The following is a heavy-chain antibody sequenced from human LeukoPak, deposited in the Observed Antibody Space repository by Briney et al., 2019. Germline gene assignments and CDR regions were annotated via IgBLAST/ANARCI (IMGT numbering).Heavy chain of an antibody. CDR1: GVPFSSYV. Sequence: GGPLRLSCAASGVPFSSYVMSWVRQAPGKGLEWVSAISGSGGSTYYADSVKGRFTISRDNSKNTLYLQMNSLRGEDTAVYYCAKGNSGSYYLFDYWGQGTLVSVSS. CDR2: ISGSGGST. CDR3: AKGNSGSYYLFDY. J-gene: IGHJ4*02. D-gene: IGHD1-26*01. V-gene: IGHV3-23*01.